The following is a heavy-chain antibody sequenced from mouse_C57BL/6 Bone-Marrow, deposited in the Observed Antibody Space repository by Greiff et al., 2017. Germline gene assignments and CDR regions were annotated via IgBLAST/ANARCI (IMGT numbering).Heavy chain of an antibody. CDR3: ARSGPLGRSFDD. CDR1: GYTFTSYW. CDR2: IYPTSGRT. V-gene: IGHV1-55*01. J-gene: IGHJ2*01. Sequence: VQLQQPGAELVKPGASVKMSCKASGYTFTSYWIPWVKQRPGQGLEWIGDIYPTSGRTNYNEKFKSKAILTVDTSSNTAYMQLSSLTSEDSAVFYCARSGPLGRSFDDWGQGTTLTVSS. D-gene: IGHD4-1*01.